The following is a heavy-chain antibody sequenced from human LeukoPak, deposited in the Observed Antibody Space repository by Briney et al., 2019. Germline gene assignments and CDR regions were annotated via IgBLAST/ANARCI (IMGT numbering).Heavy chain of an antibody. CDR2: IASDGNNK. J-gene: IGHJ4*02. Sequence: QPGGSLRLSCAASGFTFSNYAMHWVRQAPGKGLEWLAYIASDGNNKYYGDSVKGRFTISRDNSKNTLNLQMNSLRPEDTAVYYWVKRCASGTFYFDSWGQGTLVTVSS. CDR1: GFTFSNYA. CDR3: VKRCASGTFYFDS. V-gene: IGHV3-30*02. D-gene: IGHD1-26*01.